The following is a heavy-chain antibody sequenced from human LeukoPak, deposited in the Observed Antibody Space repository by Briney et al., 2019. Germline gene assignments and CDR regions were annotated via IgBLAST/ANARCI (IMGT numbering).Heavy chain of an antibody. V-gene: IGHV3-33*01. CDR2: IWYDGSNK. J-gene: IGHJ4*02. Sequence: GGSLRLSCAASRFTFSSYAMHWVRQAPGKGLEWVAVIWYDGSNKYFADSVKGLFTISRENSKNTLYMQVNSRRAEDTAVYYCARDLGYSGIAANYWGQGTMVTVAT. CDR1: RFTFSSYA. CDR3: ARDLGYSGIAANY. D-gene: IGHD6-13*01.